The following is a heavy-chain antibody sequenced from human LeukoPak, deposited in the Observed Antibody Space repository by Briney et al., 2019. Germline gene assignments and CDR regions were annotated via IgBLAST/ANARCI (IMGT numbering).Heavy chain of an antibody. J-gene: IGHJ1*01. V-gene: IGHV3-48*04. Sequence: GGSLRLSCAASGFTFSSYSMNWVRQAPGKGLEWVSYISSSSSTIYYADSVKGRFTISRDNAKNSLYLQMNSLRAEDTAVYYCARHPYSDDGYLHHWGQGTLVTVSS. CDR1: GFTFSSYS. D-gene: IGHD2-21*01. CDR2: ISSSSSTI. CDR3: ARHPYSDDGYLHH.